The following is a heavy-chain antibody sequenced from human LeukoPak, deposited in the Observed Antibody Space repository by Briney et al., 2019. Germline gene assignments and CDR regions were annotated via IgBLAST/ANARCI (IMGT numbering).Heavy chain of an antibody. Sequence: SETLSLTCAVYGVSFSGYYWSWIRQPPGKGLEWIGEINHSGSTNYNPSLKSRVTISVDTSKNQFSLKLSSVTAADTAVYYCARRGFVVVPAATYDAFDIWGQGTMVTVSS. V-gene: IGHV4-34*01. CDR2: INHSGST. J-gene: IGHJ3*02. CDR3: ARRGFVVVPAATYDAFDI. D-gene: IGHD2-2*01. CDR1: GVSFSGYY.